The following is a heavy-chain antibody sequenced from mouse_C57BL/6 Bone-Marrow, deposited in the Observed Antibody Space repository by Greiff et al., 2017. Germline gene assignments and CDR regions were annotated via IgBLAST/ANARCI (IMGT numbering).Heavy chain of an antibody. CDR2: IWSGGRT. CDR3: ARNKGGNYVRYFDV. J-gene: IGHJ1*03. Sequence: VQLKESGPGLVQPSQSLSITCTVSGFSLTSYGVHWVRQSPGKGLEWLGVIWSGGRTDSTAAFISRLSISKDNSKSQVFFKMNSLQADDTAIYYCARNKGGNYVRYFDVWGTGTTVTVSS. D-gene: IGHD2-1*01. V-gene: IGHV2-2*01. CDR1: GFSLTSYG.